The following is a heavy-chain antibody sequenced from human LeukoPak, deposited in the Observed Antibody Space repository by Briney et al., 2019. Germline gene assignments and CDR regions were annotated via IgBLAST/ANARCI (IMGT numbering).Heavy chain of an antibody. CDR2: IYYSGST. D-gene: IGHD3-22*01. J-gene: IGHJ4*02. CDR3: ARGPTYYHDSSGYYYPYYFDY. CDR1: GGSISSSSYY. Sequence: SETLSLTCTVSGGSISSSSYYWGWIRQPPGRGLEWIGYIYYSGSTNYNPSLKSRVTISVDTSKNQFSLKLSSVTAADAAVYYCARGPTYYHDSSGYYYPYYFDYWGQGALVTVSS. V-gene: IGHV4-61*05.